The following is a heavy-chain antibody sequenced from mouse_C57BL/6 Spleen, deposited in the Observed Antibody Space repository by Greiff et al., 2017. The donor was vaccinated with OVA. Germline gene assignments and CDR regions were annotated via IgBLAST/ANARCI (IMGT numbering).Heavy chain of an antibody. CDR2: IDPENGDT. D-gene: IGHD2-5*01. CDR1: GFNIKDDY. CDR3: TTGYSNYEGGAMDY. Sequence: EVQLQQSGAELVRPGASVKLSCTASGFNIKDDYMHWVKQRPEQGLEWIGWIDPENGDTEYASKFQGKATITADTSSNTAYLPLSSLTSEDTAVYYCTTGYSNYEGGAMDYWGQGTSVTVSS. J-gene: IGHJ4*01. V-gene: IGHV14-4*01.